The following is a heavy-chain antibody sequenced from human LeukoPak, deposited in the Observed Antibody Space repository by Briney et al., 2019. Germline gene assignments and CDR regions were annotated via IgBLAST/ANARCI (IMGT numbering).Heavy chain of an antibody. CDR2: IHYTGST. D-gene: IGHD3-10*01. V-gene: IGHV4-59*01. Sequence: SSETLSLTCTVSGDSISDFHWSWLRQPPGKGLEWIGYIHYTGSTNYNPSLKSRVTISLDTSKNQFSLQLASVTDADTAVYYCARGGGDYFDYWGQGTLVTVSS. CDR3: ARGGGDYFDY. CDR1: GDSISDFH. J-gene: IGHJ4*02.